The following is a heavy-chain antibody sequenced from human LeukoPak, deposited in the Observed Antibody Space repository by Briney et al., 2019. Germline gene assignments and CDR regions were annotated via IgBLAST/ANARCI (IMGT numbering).Heavy chain of an antibody. D-gene: IGHD2-2*02. CDR3: ARHGSTSCYSCDYYYYYMDV. CDR1: GGSISSYY. CDR2: IYYSGST. J-gene: IGHJ6*03. Sequence: PSETLSLTCTVSGGSISSYYWSWIRQPPGKGLEWIGYIYYSGSTNYNPSLKSRVTISVDTSKNQFSLKLSSVTAADTAVYYCARHGSTSCYSCDYYYYYMDVWGKGTTVTVSS. V-gene: IGHV4-59*08.